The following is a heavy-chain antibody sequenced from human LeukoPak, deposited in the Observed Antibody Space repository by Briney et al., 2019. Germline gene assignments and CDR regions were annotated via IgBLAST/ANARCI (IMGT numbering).Heavy chain of an antibody. J-gene: IGHJ5*02. V-gene: IGHV4-39*07. CDR3: ARDSSGWYQFWFDP. Sequence: SETLSLTCTVSGGSISSSSYYWGWIRQPPGKGLEWIGSIYYSGSTYYNPSLKSRVTISVDTSKNQFSLKLSSVTAADTAVYYCARDSSGWYQFWFDPWGQGTLVTVPS. CDR2: IYYSGST. CDR1: GGSISSSSYY. D-gene: IGHD6-19*01.